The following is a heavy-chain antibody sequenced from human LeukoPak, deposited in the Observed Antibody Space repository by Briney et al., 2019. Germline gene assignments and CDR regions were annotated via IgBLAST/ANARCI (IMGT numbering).Heavy chain of an antibody. Sequence: GGSLRLSCAASGFTFSSYAMHWVRQAPGKGLEWVAVISYDGSNKYYADSVKGRFTISRDNSKNTPYLQMNSLRAEDTAVYYCARDWSNYVLDYWGQGTLVTVSS. V-gene: IGHV3-30-3*01. CDR1: GFTFSSYA. D-gene: IGHD4-11*01. J-gene: IGHJ4*02. CDR2: ISYDGSNK. CDR3: ARDWSNYVLDY.